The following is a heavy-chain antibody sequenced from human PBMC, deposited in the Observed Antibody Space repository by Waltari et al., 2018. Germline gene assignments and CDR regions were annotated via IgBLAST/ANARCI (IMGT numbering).Heavy chain of an antibody. V-gene: IGHV3-7*01. CDR1: GFTFSANW. CDR3: ARAYD. CDR2: IKQDGSEK. Sequence: EVQLVESGGGLVQPGGSLRLFCAASGFTFSANWVSWVRQAPGKGPEWVASIKQDGSEKYYVDSVKGRFTISRDNARGSLYLQMNSLRADDTAIYYCARAYDWGQGTLVTVSS. D-gene: IGHD3-16*01. J-gene: IGHJ4*02.